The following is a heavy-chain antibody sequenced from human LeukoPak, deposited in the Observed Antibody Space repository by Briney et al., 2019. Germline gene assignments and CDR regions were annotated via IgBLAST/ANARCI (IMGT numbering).Heavy chain of an antibody. D-gene: IGHD3-10*01. CDR3: TKGRGI. Sequence: PPETLSLTCTVSGGSISSGSYDWYWLRQPAGKGLEWIGHLYTSGSMSYNPSLKSRVTISVDTSKNQFSLKLTSVTAADTAVYYCTKGRGIWGQGTLVTVSS. CDR2: LYTSGSM. V-gene: IGHV4-61*09. J-gene: IGHJ4*02. CDR1: GGSISSGSYD.